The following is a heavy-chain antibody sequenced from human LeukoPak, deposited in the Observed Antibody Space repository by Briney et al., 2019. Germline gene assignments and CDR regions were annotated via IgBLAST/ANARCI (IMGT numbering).Heavy chain of an antibody. V-gene: IGHV3-30*18. D-gene: IGHD4-11*01. J-gene: IGHJ4*02. CDR2: ISYDGSNK. CDR3: AKDQHPTTVTLDY. CDR1: GFTFSSYG. Sequence: PGRSLRLSCAASGFTFSSYGMHWVRQAPGKGLEWVAVISYDGSNKYYADSVKGRFTISRDNSKNTLYLQMNSLRAEDTAVYYCAKDQHPTTVTLDYWGQGTLVTVSS.